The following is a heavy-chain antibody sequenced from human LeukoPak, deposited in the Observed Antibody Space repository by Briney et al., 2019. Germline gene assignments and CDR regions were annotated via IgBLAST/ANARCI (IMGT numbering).Heavy chain of an antibody. CDR3: ARDLPYFDP. Sequence: GGSLRLSCAASGFTFTTYAMSWVRQAPGKGLEWVSGIRGSGGSTFYADSVKGRFTISGDNSKNTLYLQMNSLRAEDTAVYYCARDLPYFDPWGQGTLVTVPS. J-gene: IGHJ5*02. CDR1: GFTFTTYA. D-gene: IGHD5/OR15-5a*01. V-gene: IGHV3-23*01. CDR2: IRGSGGST.